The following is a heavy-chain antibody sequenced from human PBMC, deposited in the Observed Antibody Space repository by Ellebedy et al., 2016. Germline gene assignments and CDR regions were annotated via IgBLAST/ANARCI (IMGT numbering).Heavy chain of an antibody. D-gene: IGHD5-18*01. CDR1: GFTFSSYW. Sequence: GGSLRLSXAASGFTFSSYWMSWVRQAPGKGLEWVANIKQDGSEKYYVDSVKGRFTISRDNAKNSLYLQMNSLRAEDTAVYYCASLKEWWIQLSPFLSWYFDLWGRGTLVTVSS. CDR2: IKQDGSEK. CDR3: ASLKEWWIQLSPFLSWYFDL. J-gene: IGHJ2*01. V-gene: IGHV3-7*03.